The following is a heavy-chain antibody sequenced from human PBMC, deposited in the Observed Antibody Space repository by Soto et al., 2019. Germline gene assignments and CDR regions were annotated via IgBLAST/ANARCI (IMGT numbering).Heavy chain of an antibody. CDR2: ISAYNGNT. V-gene: IGHV1-18*01. CDR1: GYTFTSYG. J-gene: IGHJ6*02. D-gene: IGHD6-13*01. Sequence: QVPLVQSGAEVKKPGASVKVSCKASGYTFTSYGISWVRQAPGQGLEWMGWISAYNGNTNYAQKLQGRVTMTTDTSTSTAYMELRSLRSDDTAVYYCARDQDSSSRFYYYYYGMDVWGQGTTVTVSS. CDR3: ARDQDSSSRFYYYYYGMDV.